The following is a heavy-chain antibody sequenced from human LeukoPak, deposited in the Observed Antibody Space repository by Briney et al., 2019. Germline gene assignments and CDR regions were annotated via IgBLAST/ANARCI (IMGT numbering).Heavy chain of an antibody. CDR2: INPSGGTT. V-gene: IGHV1-46*03. Sequence: ASVKVSCKASIYTFTSYYMHWVRQAPGQGLEWMGIINPSGGTTNYAQKFQGRVTITRDTSTSTVYMEMSSLRSEDTAVYYCARDGEGFDYWGQGTMVTVSS. D-gene: IGHD3-3*01. J-gene: IGHJ4*02. CDR1: IYTFTSYY. CDR3: ARDGEGFDY.